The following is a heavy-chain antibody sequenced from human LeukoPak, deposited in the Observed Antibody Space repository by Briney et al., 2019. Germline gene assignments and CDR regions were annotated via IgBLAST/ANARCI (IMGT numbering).Heavy chain of an antibody. V-gene: IGHV3-73*01. CDR1: GFTFSGSA. J-gene: IGHJ4*02. Sequence: GGSLRLSCAGSGFTFSGSAMHWVRQASGKGLEWVSRIRSKADSYATAYAASVKGRFTISRDDSENTAYLQMNSLKTEDTAVYYCTRLEYCSSTSCYFDYWGQGTLVTVSS. D-gene: IGHD2-2*01. CDR3: TRLEYCSSTSCYFDY. CDR2: IRSKADSYAT.